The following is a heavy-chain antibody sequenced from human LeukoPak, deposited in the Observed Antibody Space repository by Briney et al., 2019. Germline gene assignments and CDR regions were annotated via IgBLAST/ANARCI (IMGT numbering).Heavy chain of an antibody. V-gene: IGHV3-23*01. D-gene: IGHD3-3*01. CDR3: ARDHVVRHQIGDYGDFWSGHTEESFQH. CDR2: ISGSGGST. CDR1: GVTVSSNY. Sequence: GGSLRLSCAVFGVTVSSNYMSWVRQAPGKGLEWVSAISGSGGSTYYADSVKGRFTISRDNSKNTLYLQMNSLRAEDTAVYYCARDHVVRHQIGDYGDFWSGHTEESFQHWGQGTLVTVSS. J-gene: IGHJ1*01.